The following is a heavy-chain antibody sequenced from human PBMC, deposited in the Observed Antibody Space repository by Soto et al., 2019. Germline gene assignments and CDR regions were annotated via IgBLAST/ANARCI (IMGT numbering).Heavy chain of an antibody. D-gene: IGHD2-15*01. CDR2: ISGSGGST. J-gene: IGHJ4*02. V-gene: IGHV3-23*01. CDR1: GFTFSSYA. CDR3: AKDDFGTVCSGGSCYSAY. Sequence: GGSLRLSCAASGFTFSSYAMSWVRQAPGKGLEWVSAISGSGGSTYYADSVEGRFTITRDNSKNTLYLQMNSLRAEDTAVYYCAKDDFGTVCSGGSCYSAYWGQGTLVTVSS.